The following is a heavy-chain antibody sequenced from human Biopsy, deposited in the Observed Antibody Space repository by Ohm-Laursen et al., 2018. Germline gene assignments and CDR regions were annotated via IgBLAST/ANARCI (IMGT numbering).Heavy chain of an antibody. J-gene: IGHJ5*02. CDR3: ARDYDTSGYYYVS. Sequence: SETLSLTCAVSGGSISNNNYYRGWIRQPPGKGLEWIGSIFYRGSTHYKPSLKSRVNISVDTSKNQFSLKLNSVTAADTAVYYCARDYDTSGYYYVSWGQGTLVTVSS. CDR1: GGSISNNNYY. V-gene: IGHV4-39*01. D-gene: IGHD3-22*01. CDR2: IFYRGST.